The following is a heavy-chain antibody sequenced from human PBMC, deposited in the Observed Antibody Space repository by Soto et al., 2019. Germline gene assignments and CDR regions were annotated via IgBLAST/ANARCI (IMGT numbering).Heavy chain of an antibody. CDR3: AKRSSYVIGGYFDN. J-gene: IGHJ4*02. CDR1: GFSFRSYA. Sequence: EVQLLESGGGLVQPGGSLRLSCAASGFSFRSYAMSWVRQAPGKGLDWVSGISGSATDTHYADSVKGRFTISRDDPKNTLYLQKDSLRADVTAVYFWAKRSSYVIGGYFDNWGQGTLVTVSS. V-gene: IGHV3-23*01. D-gene: IGHD3-10*02. CDR2: ISGSATDT.